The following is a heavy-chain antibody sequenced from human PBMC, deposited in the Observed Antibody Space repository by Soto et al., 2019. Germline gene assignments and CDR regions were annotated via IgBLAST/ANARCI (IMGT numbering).Heavy chain of an antibody. CDR3: ARVSYGYDKHWYFDL. Sequence: QVQLQESGPGLVKPSQTLSLTYTVSGGSISSGDYYWSWIRQPPGKGLEWIGYIYYSGSTYYNPSRNSPVTISVDTSKHQFSLKLSSVTAADTSVYYCARVSYGYDKHWYFDLWGRGTLVTVSS. CDR1: GGSISSGDYY. V-gene: IGHV4-30-4*01. CDR2: IYYSGST. J-gene: IGHJ2*01. D-gene: IGHD5-12*01.